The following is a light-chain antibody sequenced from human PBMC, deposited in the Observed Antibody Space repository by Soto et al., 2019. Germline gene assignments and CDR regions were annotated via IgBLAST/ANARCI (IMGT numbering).Light chain of an antibody. J-gene: IGLJ1*01. CDR2: DVS. V-gene: IGLV2-14*03. CDR1: SSDVGGYNY. Sequence: QSALTQPASGSGSPGQSITISCTGTSSDVGGYNYVSWYQQHPGKAPKLMIYDVSNRPSGVSNRFSGSKSGNTASLTISGLQAEDEADYYCSSYTSSSLHVFGTGTKLTVL. CDR3: SSYTSSSLHV.